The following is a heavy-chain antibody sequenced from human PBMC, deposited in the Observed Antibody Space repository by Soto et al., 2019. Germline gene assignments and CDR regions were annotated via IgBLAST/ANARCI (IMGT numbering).Heavy chain of an antibody. V-gene: IGHV1-18*01. CDR3: ARGGHCTNGVCYTFEY. CDR2: ISPYNGNT. J-gene: IGHJ4*02. CDR1: GYTFINYG. Sequence: QVQLVQSGAEVKKPGASVKVSCKASGYTFINYGISWVRQAPGQGLEWMGWISPYNGNTDFAQKLQGRVTMTTDTSTSTAYMELRSPRSDDTAVYYCARGGHCTNGVCYTFEYWGQGTLVTVSS. D-gene: IGHD2-8*01.